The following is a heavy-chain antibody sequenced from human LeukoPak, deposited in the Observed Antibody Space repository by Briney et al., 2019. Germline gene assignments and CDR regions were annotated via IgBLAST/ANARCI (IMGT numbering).Heavy chain of an antibody. CDR3: ARYSSGSANYYFHE. CDR1: GHRFTTFW. CDR2: IYPGDSDV. Sequence: GASLKISCKVSGHRFTTFWIGWVRQMPGKGLEWMGIIYPGDSDVRYSPSFEGQVTISVDRSLTTAYLQWSSLKASDTAMYYCARYSSGSANYYFHEWGQGTLVTVSS. D-gene: IGHD5-12*01. J-gene: IGHJ4*02. V-gene: IGHV5-51*01.